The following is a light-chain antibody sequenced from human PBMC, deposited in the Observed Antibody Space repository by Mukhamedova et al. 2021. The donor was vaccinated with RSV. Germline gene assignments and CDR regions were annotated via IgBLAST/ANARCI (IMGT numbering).Light chain of an antibody. V-gene: IGLV2-11*01. CDR1: SSDVGAYNY. J-gene: IGLJ2*01. CDR2: DVS. CDR3: CSYAGSYTLGV. Sequence: SSDVGAYNYVSWYQQYPGKAPKLMIYDVSKRPSGVPDRFSGSKSGNTASLTISGLQAEDEADYYCCSYAGSYTLGVFGGGTKLTVL.